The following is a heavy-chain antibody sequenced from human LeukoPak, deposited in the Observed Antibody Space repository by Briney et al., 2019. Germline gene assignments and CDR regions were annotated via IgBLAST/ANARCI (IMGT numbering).Heavy chain of an antibody. CDR3: ARVSIGWYSFDY. V-gene: IGHV3-30*02. D-gene: IGHD6-19*01. CDR2: IPFDGSDE. J-gene: IGHJ4*02. CDR1: GFRLTTYG. Sequence: GGSLRLSCEVSGFRLTTYGTHWVRQAPGKGLEWVAYIPFDGSDEYYVDSVKGRFSISRDNAKDTVYLQMNSLRAEDTAVYYCARVSIGWYSFDYWGQGTLVTVSS.